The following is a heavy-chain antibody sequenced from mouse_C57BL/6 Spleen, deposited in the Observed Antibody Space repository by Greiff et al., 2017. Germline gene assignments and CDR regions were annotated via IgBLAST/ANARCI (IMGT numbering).Heavy chain of an antibody. CDR1: GYAFSSYW. J-gene: IGHJ4*01. D-gene: IGHD2-13*01. Sequence: QVQLQQSGAELVKPGASVKISCKASGYAFSSYWMNWVKQRPGKGLEWIGQIYPGDGDTNYNGKFKGKATLTADKSSSTTYMQLSSLTSEDSAVYVCARCCDIYAMDYWGQGTSVTVSS. CDR3: ARCCDIYAMDY. V-gene: IGHV1-80*01. CDR2: IYPGDGDT.